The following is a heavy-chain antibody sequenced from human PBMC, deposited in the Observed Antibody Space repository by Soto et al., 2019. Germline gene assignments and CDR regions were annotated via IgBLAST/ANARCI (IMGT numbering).Heavy chain of an antibody. J-gene: IGHJ4*02. Sequence: GASVKVSCKAFGYTFTSNGITWVRQAPGQGLEWMGWISTYNGNTNYGQKFQGRVTVTTDTSTRTAYMELRNLRSDDTAVYYCARVPYSGSFWGTNGFWGQGTLVTVSS. CDR1: GYTFTSNG. D-gene: IGHD1-26*01. V-gene: IGHV1-18*01. CDR3: ARVPYSGSFWGTNGF. CDR2: ISTYNGNT.